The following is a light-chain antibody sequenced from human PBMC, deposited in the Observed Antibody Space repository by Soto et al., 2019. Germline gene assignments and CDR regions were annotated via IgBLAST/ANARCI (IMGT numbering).Light chain of an antibody. CDR1: QSFSSY. Sequence: EIVLTQSPATLSLSPGERATLSCRASQSFSSYLAWYQQKPRQPPRLLLFCASIRATGIPDRFSGSGSETAFTLTISSLQPEDFATYYCLQDFNYPWTFGQGTKVDI. V-gene: IGKV3-11*01. CDR3: LQDFNYPWT. J-gene: IGKJ1*01. CDR2: CAS.